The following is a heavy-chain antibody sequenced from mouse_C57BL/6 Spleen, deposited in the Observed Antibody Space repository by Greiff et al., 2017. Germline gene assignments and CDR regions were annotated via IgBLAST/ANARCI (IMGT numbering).Heavy chain of an antibody. J-gene: IGHJ4*01. CDR3: ARGYYGSDYAMDY. CDR2: IDPSDSYT. Sequence: VQLQQPGAELVMPGASVKLSCKASGYTFTSYWMHWVKQRPGQGLEWIGEIDPSDSYTNYNQKFKGKSTLTVYKSSSTAYMQLSSLTSEDSAVYYCARGYYGSDYAMDYWGQGTSVTVSS. CDR1: GYTFTSYW. D-gene: IGHD1-1*01. V-gene: IGHV1-69*01.